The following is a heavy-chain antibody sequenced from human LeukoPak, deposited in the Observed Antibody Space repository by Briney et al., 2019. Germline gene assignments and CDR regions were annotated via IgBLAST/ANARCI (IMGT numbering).Heavy chain of an antibody. CDR2: IWHVGGHK. D-gene: IGHD3-10*01. J-gene: IGHJ4*02. CDR1: GFAFNTYA. V-gene: IGHV3-33*01. CDR3: ARESFGSGSYTDF. Sequence: GRSLRLFWAVSGFAFNTYAMHWVRQAPGQGLEWVAFIWHVGGHKFHSHSVRGQFSISRDNSKNTVSLQMDNLRPEYTAVYYCARESFGSGSYTDFWGQGTLVTVSS.